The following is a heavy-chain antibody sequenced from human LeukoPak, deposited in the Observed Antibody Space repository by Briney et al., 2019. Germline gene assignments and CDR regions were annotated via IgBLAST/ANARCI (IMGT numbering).Heavy chain of an antibody. D-gene: IGHD6-19*01. CDR3: ARGEGYSSGWLGF. V-gene: IGHV1-2*02. Sequence: GASVKVSCKASGYTFTGYYMHWVRRAPGQGLEWMGWINPNSGGTNYAQKFQGRVTMTRDTSISTAYMELSRLRSDDTAVYYCARGEGYSSGWLGFWGQGTLVTVSS. CDR1: GYTFTGYY. CDR2: INPNSGGT. J-gene: IGHJ4*02.